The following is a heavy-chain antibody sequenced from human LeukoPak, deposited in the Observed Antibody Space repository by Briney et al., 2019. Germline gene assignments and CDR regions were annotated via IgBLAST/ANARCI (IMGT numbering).Heavy chain of an antibody. J-gene: IGHJ6*02. Sequence: GGSLRLSCAASGFTFSRYWMHWLRQAPGKGLVWVSRISTDGSSTTYADSVKGRFTISRDNGRNTLYLQMYSLRAEDTAVYYCASYLTSIPSGMDVWGQETTVTVSS. CDR1: GFTFSRYW. CDR2: ISTDGSST. D-gene: IGHD2/OR15-2a*01. CDR3: ASYLTSIPSGMDV. V-gene: IGHV3-74*01.